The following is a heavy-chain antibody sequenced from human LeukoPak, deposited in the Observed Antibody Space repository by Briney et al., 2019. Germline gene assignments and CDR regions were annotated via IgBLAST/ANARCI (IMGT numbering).Heavy chain of an antibody. D-gene: IGHD2-2*01. J-gene: IGHJ6*03. Sequence: GGSLRLSCAASGFTFSTYNMNWVRQAPGKGREGVSYISSSSSTIYYEDSVKGRFTISRDNAKNSLYLQMNSLRAEDTAVYYCARWSCSSTSCSSYYYYYYMDVWGKGTTVTVSS. CDR3: ARWSCSSTSCSSYYYYYYMDV. V-gene: IGHV3-48*01. CDR2: ISSSSSTI. CDR1: GFTFSTYN.